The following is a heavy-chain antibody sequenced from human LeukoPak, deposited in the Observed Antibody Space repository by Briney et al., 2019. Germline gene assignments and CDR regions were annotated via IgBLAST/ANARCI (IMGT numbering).Heavy chain of an antibody. V-gene: IGHV1-69*04. Sequence: SVKVSCKASGGTFSSYAISWVRQAPGQGLEWMGRIIPILGIANYAQKFQGRVTITADKSTSTAYMELSSLRSEDTAVYYCARDLTRERYSYGYRGAFDYWGQGTLVTVSS. CDR3: ARDLTRERYSYGYRGAFDY. D-gene: IGHD5-18*01. CDR2: IIPILGIA. J-gene: IGHJ4*02. CDR1: GGTFSSYA.